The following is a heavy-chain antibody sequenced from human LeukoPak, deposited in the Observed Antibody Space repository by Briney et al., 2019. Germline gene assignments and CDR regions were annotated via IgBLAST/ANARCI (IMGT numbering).Heavy chain of an antibody. J-gene: IGHJ4*02. Sequence: SETLSLTCTVSGGSISSSSYYWGWIRQSPGKGLEWIGNIYYSGSTYYNPSLKSRVTISVDTSRNQFSLKLKSVIAADTAVYYCARLDYSDCQFDYWGQGTLVTVSS. V-gene: IGHV4-39*01. D-gene: IGHD4-11*01. CDR1: GGSISSSSYY. CDR2: IYYSGST. CDR3: ARLDYSDCQFDY.